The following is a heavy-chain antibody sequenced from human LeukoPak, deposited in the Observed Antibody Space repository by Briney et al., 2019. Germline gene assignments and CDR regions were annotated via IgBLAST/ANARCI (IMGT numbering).Heavy chain of an antibody. D-gene: IGHD2-15*01. V-gene: IGHV1-18*01. J-gene: IGHJ4*02. Sequence: ASVKISCKASGYTFTSYGISWVRQAPGQGLEWMGWISAYNGNTNYAQKLQGRVTMTTDTSTSTAYMELRSLRSDDTAVYYCARVGHYCSGGSCYSMNYWGQGTLVTVSS. CDR3: ARVGHYCSGGSCYSMNY. CDR2: ISAYNGNT. CDR1: GYTFTSYG.